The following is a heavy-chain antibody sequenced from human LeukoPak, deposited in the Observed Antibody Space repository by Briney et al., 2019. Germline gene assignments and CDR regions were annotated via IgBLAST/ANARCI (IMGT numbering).Heavy chain of an antibody. J-gene: IGHJ3*02. V-gene: IGHV3-53*01. CDR2: LYSAGST. D-gene: IGHD1-1*01. CDR1: EFSVKYNY. CDR3: ARWTDFHAFDI. Sequence: SGGSLRLSCAASEFSVKYNYMTWVRQAPGKGLEWVSLLYSAGSTNYADSVKGRFTISRDDSKNTVYLQMNSLRAEDTAVYYCARWTDFHAFDIWAKGLWSPSLQ.